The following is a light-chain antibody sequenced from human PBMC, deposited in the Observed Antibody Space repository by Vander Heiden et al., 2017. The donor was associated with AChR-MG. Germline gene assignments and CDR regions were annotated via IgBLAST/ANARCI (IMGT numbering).Light chain of an antibody. V-gene: IGKV2-30*01. CDR3: MQGTHWPPT. CDR1: QSLVYSDGNTY. CDR2: KVS. Sequence: DVVMTQSPLSLPVTLGQPASISCRSSQSLVYSDGNTYLNWCQQRPGQSPRRLIYKVSNRDSGFPDRFSGSGSGTDFTLKISRVEAGDVGVYYCMQGTHWPPTFGGGTKVEIK. J-gene: IGKJ4*01.